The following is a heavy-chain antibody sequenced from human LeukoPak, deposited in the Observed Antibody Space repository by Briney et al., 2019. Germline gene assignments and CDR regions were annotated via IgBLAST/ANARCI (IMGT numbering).Heavy chain of an antibody. CDR3: ARQGSGPLTGLDI. CDR2: LYYSGST. D-gene: IGHD3-9*01. CDR1: GGSISRSDYY. Sequence: SETLSLTCSVSGGSISRSDYYWGWVRQPPGKGLEWIGGLYYSGSTYYNPSLKSRVTVSVDTSKNQFSMRLRSVTAADTAVYYCARQGSGPLTGLDIWGQGTMVTVSS. V-gene: IGHV4-39*01. J-gene: IGHJ3*02.